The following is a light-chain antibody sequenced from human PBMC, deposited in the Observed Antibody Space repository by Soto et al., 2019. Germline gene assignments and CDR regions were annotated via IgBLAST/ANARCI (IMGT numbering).Light chain of an antibody. Sequence: PGERATLSCRTSQSVSNYLAWYQQKPGQAPRLLIYDASNRATGIPARFSGSGSGTDFTLTISSLEPEDFAVYYCQQRSTFTFGQGTRLEIK. J-gene: IGKJ5*01. V-gene: IGKV3-11*01. CDR3: QQRSTFT. CDR1: QSVSNY. CDR2: DAS.